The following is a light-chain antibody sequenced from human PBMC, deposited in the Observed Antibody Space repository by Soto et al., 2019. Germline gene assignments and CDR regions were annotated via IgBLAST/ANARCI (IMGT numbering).Light chain of an antibody. V-gene: IGLV2-14*01. CDR2: DVS. J-gene: IGLJ1*01. CDR3: NSYTSSSTYV. CDR1: TSDVGRYNY. Sequence: QSVLTQPASVSGSPGQSITISCTGTTSDVGRYNYVSWNQQHPGKAPKLIIYDVSNRPSGVSNRFSGSKSGNTASLTFSWLQAEDEADYYCNSYTSSSTYVFGTGTKVTVL.